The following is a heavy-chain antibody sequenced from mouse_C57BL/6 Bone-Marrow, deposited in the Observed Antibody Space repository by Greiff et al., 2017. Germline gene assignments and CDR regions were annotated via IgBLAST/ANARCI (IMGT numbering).Heavy chain of an antibody. Sequence: QVQLQQPGTELVKPGASVKLSCKASGYTFTSYWMHWVKQRPGQGLEWIGNINPSNGGTNYNEKFKSKATLTVDKSSSTAYMQLSSLTSEDSAVFYYARESNSYALGAFDYWGQGTTLTVSS. J-gene: IGHJ2*01. D-gene: IGHD5-1-1*01. V-gene: IGHV1-53*01. CDR2: INPSNGGT. CDR1: GYTFTSYW. CDR3: ARESNSYALGAFDY.